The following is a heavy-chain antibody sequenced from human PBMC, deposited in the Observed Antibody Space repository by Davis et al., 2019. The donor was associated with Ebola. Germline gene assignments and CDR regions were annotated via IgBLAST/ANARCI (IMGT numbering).Heavy chain of an antibody. Sequence: PGGSLRLSCAASGFTFSSYSMNWVRQAPGKGLEWVSSISSSSSYIYYADSVKGRFTISRDNAKHSLYLQMNSLRAEDTAVYYCARGGFGELRVFDYWGQGTLVTVSS. J-gene: IGHJ4*02. V-gene: IGHV3-21*01. CDR1: GFTFSSYS. CDR2: ISSSSSYI. D-gene: IGHD3-10*01. CDR3: ARGGFGELRVFDY.